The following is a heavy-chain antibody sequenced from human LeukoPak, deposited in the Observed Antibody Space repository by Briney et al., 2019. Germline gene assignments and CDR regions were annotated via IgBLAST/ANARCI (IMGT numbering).Heavy chain of an antibody. CDR3: ARDLEWLYPGGAFDI. D-gene: IGHD3-3*01. CDR2: INPSGGST. Sequence: ASVKVSCKASGYTFTSYYMHWVRQAPGQGLEWMGIINPSGGSTSYAQKFQGRVTMTRDTSTSTVYMELSSLRSEDTAVYYCARDLEWLYPGGAFDIWGQGTMVTVSS. V-gene: IGHV1-46*01. J-gene: IGHJ3*02. CDR1: GYTFTSYY.